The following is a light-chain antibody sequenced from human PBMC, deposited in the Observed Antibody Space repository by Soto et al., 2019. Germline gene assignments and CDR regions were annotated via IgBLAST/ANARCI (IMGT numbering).Light chain of an antibody. CDR2: GAS. J-gene: IGKJ2*01. CDR1: QSVRHN. CDR3: QQSNNWPYT. Sequence: EIVMTQSPATLSVSPGERATLSCRASQSVRHNLAWYQQKPGQAPRLLIYGASTRATDIPARFSGSGSGTEFTLTISRLQSEDFAVYYCQQSNNWPYTFGQGTKVDIK. V-gene: IGKV3-15*01.